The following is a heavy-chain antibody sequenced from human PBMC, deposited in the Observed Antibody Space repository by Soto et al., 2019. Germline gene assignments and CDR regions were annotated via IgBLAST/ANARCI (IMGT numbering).Heavy chain of an antibody. CDR2: INPDGGEK. V-gene: IGHV3-7*01. J-gene: IGHJ4*02. Sequence: GGSLRLSCAASGFTFSSFWMDWVRQAPGKGLEWVANINPDGGEKHYVDSVKGRFTISRDNAKNSLYLQMSSLTAEDSALYYCSRSLDSWGQGTRVTVSS. CDR1: GFTFSSFW. CDR3: SRSLDS.